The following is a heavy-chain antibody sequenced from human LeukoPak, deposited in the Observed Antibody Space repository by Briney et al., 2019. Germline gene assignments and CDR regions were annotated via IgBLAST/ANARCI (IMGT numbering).Heavy chain of an antibody. J-gene: IGHJ4*02. Sequence: GGSLRLSCAASGFTFSRYAMGWVRQAPGKGLEWVSAITASGGNTYYADSVKGRFTISRDNSKNTLYLQVNSLRAEDTAVYYCAKGNGYSYGRYYFDYWGQGTLVTVSS. CDR3: AKGNGYSYGRYYFDY. CDR2: ITASGGNT. D-gene: IGHD5-18*01. V-gene: IGHV3-23*01. CDR1: GFTFSRYA.